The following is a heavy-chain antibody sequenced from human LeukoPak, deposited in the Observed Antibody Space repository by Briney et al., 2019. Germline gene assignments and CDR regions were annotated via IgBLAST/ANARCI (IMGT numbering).Heavy chain of an antibody. Sequence: GGSLRLSCVASGFTFSNYWMLWVRQAPGKGLMWVSLISTDGKSTRYAESVKGRFTISRDNAKNALYLQMDILRVEDTAVYYCVSFYETNWGRGTLVTVSS. D-gene: IGHD2-2*01. J-gene: IGHJ4*02. CDR1: GFTFSNYW. CDR2: ISTDGKST. V-gene: IGHV3-74*01. CDR3: VSFYETN.